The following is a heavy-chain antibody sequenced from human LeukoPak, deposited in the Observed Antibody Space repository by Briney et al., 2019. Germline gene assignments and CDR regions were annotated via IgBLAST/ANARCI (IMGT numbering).Heavy chain of an antibody. CDR1: GDTFSNHA. CDR3: ARMTDGVYYMDV. CDR2: IIPMIDTA. V-gene: IGHV1-69*04. Sequence: GASVKVSCKASGDTFSNHATSWVRQAPRQGLEWMGRIIPMIDTANYAQKFQGRVTITADKSTNTAYMELSSLRSEDTAVYYCARMTDGVYYMDVWGKGTTVTVSS. J-gene: IGHJ6*03. D-gene: IGHD2-21*02.